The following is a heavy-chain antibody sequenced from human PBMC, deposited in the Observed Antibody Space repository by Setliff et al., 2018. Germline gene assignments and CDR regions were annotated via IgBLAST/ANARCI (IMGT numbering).Heavy chain of an antibody. CDR1: GDTFSKFA. CDR3: ATFRGYTYGYDY. D-gene: IGHD5-18*01. J-gene: IGHJ4*02. V-gene: IGHV1-69*13. CDR2: IIPMSGST. Sequence: SVKVSCKASGDTFSKFAISWVRQAPGQGLEWMGGIIPMSGSTFYAQKFQGRVALSADESTNTAYMELRSLGFDDTAVYYCATFRGYTYGYDYWGQGTLVTVS.